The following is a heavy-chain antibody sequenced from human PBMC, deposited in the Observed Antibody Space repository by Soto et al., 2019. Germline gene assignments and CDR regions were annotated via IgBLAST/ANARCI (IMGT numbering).Heavy chain of an antibody. CDR1: GGTFSSYT. J-gene: IGHJ4*02. CDR2: IIPILGIA. D-gene: IGHD2-21*02. CDR3: ARVLAYCGGDCYPVFDY. Sequence: QVQLVQSGAEVKKPGSSVKVSCKASGGTFSSYTISWVRQAPGQGLEWMGRIIPILGIANYAQKFQGRVTITADKATSTDYMELRSLRSEDTAVYYCARVLAYCGGDCYPVFDYWGQGTLVTVSS. V-gene: IGHV1-69*02.